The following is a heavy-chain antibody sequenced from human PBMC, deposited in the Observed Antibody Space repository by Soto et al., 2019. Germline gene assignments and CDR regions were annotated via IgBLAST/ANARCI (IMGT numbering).Heavy chain of an antibody. J-gene: IGHJ4*02. V-gene: IGHV3-7*01. CDR2: INEDGSEK. CDR1: GLTSTKYW. CDR3: ATGPLDY. Sequence: EVQLVESGGGLVQPGGSLRLSCAASGLTSTKYWMTWVRQAPGKGLEWVANINEDGSEKYYVDSVKGRFTISRDNGKNSLYLQMSSLGTEDTAVYYCATGPLDYWGQGTLVTVSS.